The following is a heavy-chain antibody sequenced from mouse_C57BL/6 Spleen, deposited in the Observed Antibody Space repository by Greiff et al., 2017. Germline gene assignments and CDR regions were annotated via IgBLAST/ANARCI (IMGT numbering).Heavy chain of an antibody. J-gene: IGHJ4*01. CDR2: IRNKANNHAT. D-gene: IGHD2-14*01. V-gene: IGHV6-6*01. CDR1: GFTFSDAW. CDR3: TRVRRNYYAMDY. Sequence: VKVEESGGGLVQPGGSMKLSCAASGFTFSDAWMDWVRQSPEKGLEWVAEIRNKANNHATYYAESVKGRFTISRDDSKSSVYLQMNSLRAEDTGIYYCTRVRRNYYAMDYWGQGTSVTVSS.